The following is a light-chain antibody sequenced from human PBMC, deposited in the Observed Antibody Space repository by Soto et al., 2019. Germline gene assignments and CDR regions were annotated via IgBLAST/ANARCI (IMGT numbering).Light chain of an antibody. J-gene: IGKJ1*01. CDR3: KQYGSSGT. V-gene: IGKV3-20*01. Sequence: EIVLTHSPSTLSLSPGERATLPCRASQSVSNKYLDWYKQKTGQAPRLLIYGASNRATGITDRFSGSGSGTDFTITISRLEHEDFAVYYCKQYGSSGTFGQGTKVDIK. CDR1: QSVSNKY. CDR2: GAS.